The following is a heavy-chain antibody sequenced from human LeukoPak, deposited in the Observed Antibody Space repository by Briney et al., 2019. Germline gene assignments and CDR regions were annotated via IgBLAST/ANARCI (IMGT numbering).Heavy chain of an antibody. J-gene: IGHJ4*02. D-gene: IGHD1-14*01. CDR2: ITGDGGST. CDR1: GFSFDDYA. V-gene: IGHV3-43*02. Sequence: GGSLRLSCAASGFSFDDYAMHWVRQTPGQGLEWVSLITGDGGSTYYADSVKGRFTISRDNSGNSPYLQMNSLTTEDTAFYYCARTGNFDHWGQGALVTVSS. CDR3: ARTGNFDH.